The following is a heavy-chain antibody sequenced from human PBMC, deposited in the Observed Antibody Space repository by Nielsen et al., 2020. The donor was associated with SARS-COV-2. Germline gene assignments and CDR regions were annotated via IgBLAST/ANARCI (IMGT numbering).Heavy chain of an antibody. Sequence: SDTLSLTCTVSGGSISSGGYYWSWIRQHPGKGLEWIGYINYSGSTYYNPSLKSRVTISVDTSKNQFSLKLSSVTAADTAVYYCARGVVATTFDYWGQGTLVTVSS. CDR3: ARGVVATTFDY. D-gene: IGHD5-12*01. CDR1: GGSISSGGYY. CDR2: INYSGST. J-gene: IGHJ4*02. V-gene: IGHV4-31*03.